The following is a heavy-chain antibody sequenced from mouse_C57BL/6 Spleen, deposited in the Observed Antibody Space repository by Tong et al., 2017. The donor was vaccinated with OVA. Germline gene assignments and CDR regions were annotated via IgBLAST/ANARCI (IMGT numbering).Heavy chain of an antibody. CDR1: GYSFTGYY. CDR2: INPYNGAT. Sequence: EVQLQESGPELVKPGASVKISCKASGYSFTGYYMHWVKQSHVKSLEWIGRINPYNGATSYNQNFKDKASLTVDKSSSTAYMELHSLTSEDSAVYYCARFGNPFYAMDYWGQGTSVTVSS. D-gene: IGHD2-1*01. V-gene: IGHV1-31*01. CDR3: ARFGNPFYAMDY. J-gene: IGHJ4*01.